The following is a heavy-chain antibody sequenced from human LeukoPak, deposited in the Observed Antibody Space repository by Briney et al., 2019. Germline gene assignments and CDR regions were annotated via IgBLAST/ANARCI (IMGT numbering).Heavy chain of an antibody. CDR1: GFSLTHDA. V-gene: IGHV3-30*03. Sequence: GGSLRLSCAASGFSLTHDAIHWVRQAPGKGLEWVAVVSKDTVSKIYRDSVKGRFTVSTDSSKNTVYLQMTGLRSEDTAVYYCAILRGNDYGDWQYGMDVWGQGTTVTVSS. CDR2: VSKDTVSK. D-gene: IGHD4-17*01. J-gene: IGHJ6*02. CDR3: AILRGNDYGDWQYGMDV.